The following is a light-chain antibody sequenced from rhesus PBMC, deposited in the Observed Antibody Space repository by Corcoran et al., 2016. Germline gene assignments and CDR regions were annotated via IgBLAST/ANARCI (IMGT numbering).Light chain of an antibody. CDR3: CSYTTSSTYYI. V-gene: IGLV2S7*01. CDR2: GVS. J-gene: IGLJ1*01. Sequence: QSAPTQPPSVSGSPGQSVTISCTGTSSHIGGYNYVSWYQQHPGKAPKLMIYGVSNLPSGVSDRVSGSKSGNTASLTISGLQAEDEGDYYCCSYTTSSTYYIFGARTRLTVL. CDR1: SSHIGGYNY.